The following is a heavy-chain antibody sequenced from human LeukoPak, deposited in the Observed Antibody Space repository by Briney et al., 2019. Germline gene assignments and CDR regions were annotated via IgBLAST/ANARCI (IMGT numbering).Heavy chain of an antibody. Sequence: SVKVSCKASGGTFSSYAISWVRQAPGQGLEWMGRIIPIFGTANYAQKFQGRVTITTDESTGTAYMELSSLRSEDTAVYYCAAAGTYYYDSSGYRDYWGQGTLVTVSS. V-gene: IGHV1-69*05. CDR3: AAAGTYYYDSSGYRDY. CDR2: IIPIFGTA. D-gene: IGHD3-22*01. J-gene: IGHJ4*02. CDR1: GGTFSSYA.